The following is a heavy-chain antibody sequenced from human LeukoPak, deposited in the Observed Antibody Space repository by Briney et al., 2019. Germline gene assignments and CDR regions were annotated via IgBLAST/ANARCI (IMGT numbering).Heavy chain of an antibody. Sequence: GGSLRLSCAASGFSFRSYWMSWVRQAPGKGLEWVADIRYDGSEEHYVDSVRGRFTISRDNAKNSLYLQMTSLRAEDTAVYYCAASSSSSYRGQGTMVTVSS. CDR2: IRYDGSEE. V-gene: IGHV3-7*03. J-gene: IGHJ4*02. CDR3: AASSSSSY. CDR1: GFSFRSYW. D-gene: IGHD6-6*01.